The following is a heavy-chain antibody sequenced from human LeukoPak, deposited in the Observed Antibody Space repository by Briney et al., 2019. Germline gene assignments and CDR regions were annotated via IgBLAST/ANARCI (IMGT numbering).Heavy chain of an antibody. Sequence: PSETLSLTCAVSGYSISSGYYWGWIRQPPGKGLEWIGSIYYSGSTYYNPSLKSRVTISVDTSKNQFSLKLSSVTAADTAVYYCARRRDTAMVTDPYYFDYWGQGTLVTVSS. J-gene: IGHJ4*02. CDR1: GYSISSGYY. CDR2: IYYSGST. D-gene: IGHD5-18*01. V-gene: IGHV4-38-2*01. CDR3: ARRRDTAMVTDPYYFDY.